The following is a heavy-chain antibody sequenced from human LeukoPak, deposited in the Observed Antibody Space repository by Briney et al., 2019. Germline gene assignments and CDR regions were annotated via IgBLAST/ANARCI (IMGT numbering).Heavy chain of an antibody. D-gene: IGHD3-10*01. Sequence: SGGSLRLSCAASGFTFSSYGMHWVRQAPGKGLEWVAVIWYDGSNKYYADSVKGRFTISRDNSKNTLYLQMNSLRADDTAVYYCARDIADYYGSGSYPPYYGMDVWGQGTTVTVSS. V-gene: IGHV3-33*01. CDR1: GFTFSSYG. CDR3: ARDIADYYGSGSYPPYYGMDV. J-gene: IGHJ6*02. CDR2: IWYDGSNK.